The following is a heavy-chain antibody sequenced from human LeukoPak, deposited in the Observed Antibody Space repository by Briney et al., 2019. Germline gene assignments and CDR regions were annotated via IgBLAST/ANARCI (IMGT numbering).Heavy chain of an antibody. V-gene: IGHV4-31*03. D-gene: IGHD2-2*01. Sequence: KPSETLSLTCTVSGGSISSGGYYWSWIRQQPGKGLEWIGYIYYSGSTYYNPSLKSRVTISVDTSKNQFSLKLSSVTAADTAVYYCARDRVDCSSTSCYFPGAYYYYGMDVWGQGTTVTVSS. CDR1: GGSISSGGYY. CDR3: ARDRVDCSSTSCYFPGAYYYYGMDV. CDR2: IYYSGST. J-gene: IGHJ6*02.